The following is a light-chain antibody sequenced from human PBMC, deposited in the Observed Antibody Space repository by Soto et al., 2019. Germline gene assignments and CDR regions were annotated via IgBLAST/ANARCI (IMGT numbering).Light chain of an antibody. J-gene: IGLJ3*02. CDR3: ISYTSSSTWV. Sequence: QSVLTQPPSVSGAPGQTVTISCTGTSSNIGSRVDVHWYQHLPGTAPKLLIYGNNNRPSGVPARFSGSKSGTSASLAITGLQVEDESDYYCISYTSSSTWVFGGGTKLTVL. CDR1: SSNIGSRVD. CDR2: GNN. V-gene: IGLV1-40*01.